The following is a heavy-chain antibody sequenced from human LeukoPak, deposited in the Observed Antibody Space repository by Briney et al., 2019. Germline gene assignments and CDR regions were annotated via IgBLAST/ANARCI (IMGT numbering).Heavy chain of an antibody. CDR1: GLTVSSNY. J-gene: IGHJ3*02. Sequence: GGSLRLSRVASGLTVSSNYMSWVRQAPGKGLQWVSVIYSDGSTYYADSVKGRFTISRDNSKNTLYLQMNSLRAEDTAVYYCARQRAFDIWGQGTMVTVSS. V-gene: IGHV3-66*04. CDR2: IYSDGST. CDR3: ARQRAFDI.